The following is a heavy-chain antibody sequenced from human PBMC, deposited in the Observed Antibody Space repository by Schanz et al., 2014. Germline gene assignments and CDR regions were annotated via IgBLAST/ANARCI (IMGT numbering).Heavy chain of an antibody. D-gene: IGHD6-19*01. CDR3: ARHGPLAGIPLDY. CDR2: VFYTGTT. CDR1: GGSISSGGYS. J-gene: IGHJ4*02. Sequence: QVQLQESGPGLVKPSQTLSLTCAVSGGSISSGGYSWNWIRQPPGKGLEWIGNVFYTGTTYTNPSLRGRLPLSVDTSNNQFSLKLTSVTAADTAVYFCARHGPLAGIPLDYWGRGTLVTVSS. V-gene: IGHV4-30-2*03.